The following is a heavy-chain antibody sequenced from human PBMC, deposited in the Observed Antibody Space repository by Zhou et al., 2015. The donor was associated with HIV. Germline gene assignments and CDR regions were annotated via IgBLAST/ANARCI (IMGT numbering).Heavy chain of an antibody. D-gene: IGHD3-22*01. CDR2: IIPTFNTA. J-gene: IGHJ3*01. Sequence: QVQLVQSGAEVKKPGSSVKVSCKASGGTFSNYGISWVRQAPGQGLEWMGGIIPTFNTASYAQKFQGRVTITADKSTNTAYINLSSLRSEDAAVYYCARSSGNYDFAFDVWGQGTRLIVSS. CDR3: ARSSGNYDFAFDV. CDR1: GGTFSNYG. V-gene: IGHV1-69*06.